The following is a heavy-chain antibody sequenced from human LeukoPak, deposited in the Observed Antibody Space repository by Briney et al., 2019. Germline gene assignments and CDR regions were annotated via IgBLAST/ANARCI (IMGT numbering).Heavy chain of an antibody. CDR3: ARGSFVVVPAAENYYYYGMDV. V-gene: IGHV1-46*01. J-gene: IGHJ6*02. CDR2: INPSSGGI. D-gene: IGHD2-2*01. Sequence: ASVKVSYKTSGYTFTGYHIHWVRQAPGQGLEWMGMINPSSGGISYSQKFQGRVTMTRNTSMSTAYMELSSLRSEDTAVYYCARGSFVVVPAAENYYYYGMDVWGQGTTVTVSS. CDR1: GYTFTGYH.